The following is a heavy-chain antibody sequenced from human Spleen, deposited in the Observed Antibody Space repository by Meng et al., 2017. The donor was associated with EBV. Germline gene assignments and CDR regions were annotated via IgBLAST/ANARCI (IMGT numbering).Heavy chain of an antibody. CDR3: SRDLAGPYDD. CDR1: GFTFSTYW. J-gene: IGHJ4*02. V-gene: IGHV3-74*01. CDR2: INENGRTT. Sequence: QRVESGGALGQPGGSLRLSCAASGFTFSTYWMHWVRQAPGKGLVWISRINENGRTTTYADSVKGRFTISRDNTKNTLYLQMNSLRAEDTAVYFCSRDLAGPYDDWGQGTLVTVSS.